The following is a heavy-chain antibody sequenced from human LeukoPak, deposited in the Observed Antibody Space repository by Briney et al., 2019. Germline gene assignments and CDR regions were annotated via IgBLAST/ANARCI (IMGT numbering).Heavy chain of an antibody. V-gene: IGHV3-48*03. D-gene: IGHD6-19*01. CDR1: GFTFRSYE. J-gene: IGHJ5*02. Sequence: GGSLRLSCAASGFTFRSYEMNWVRQAPGKGLEWVSYISSSGSTIYYADSVKGRFTISRDNAKNSLYLQMNSLRAEDTAVYYCARGGSGWDDWFDPWGQGTLVTVSS. CDR2: ISSSGSTI. CDR3: ARGGSGWDDWFDP.